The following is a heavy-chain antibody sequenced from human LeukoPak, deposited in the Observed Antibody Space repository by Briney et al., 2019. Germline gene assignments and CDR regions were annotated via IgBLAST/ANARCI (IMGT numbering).Heavy chain of an antibody. D-gene: IGHD6-13*01. V-gene: IGHV4-31*03. CDR2: IYYSGST. Sequence: SETLSLTCTVSGGSISSGGYYWSWIRQHPGKGLEWIGYIYYSGSTYYNPSLKSRVTISVDTSKNQFSLKLSSVTAADTAVYYCARGSSSLRWFDPWGQGTLVTVSS. CDR1: GGSISSGGYY. CDR3: ARGSSSLRWFDP. J-gene: IGHJ5*02.